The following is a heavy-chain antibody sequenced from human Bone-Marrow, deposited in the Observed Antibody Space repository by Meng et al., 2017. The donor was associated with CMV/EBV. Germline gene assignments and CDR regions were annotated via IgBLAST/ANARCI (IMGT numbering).Heavy chain of an antibody. J-gene: IGHJ6*02. D-gene: IGHD3-10*01. V-gene: IGHV3-21*01. Sequence: GGSLRLSCAASGFTFSSYSMNWVRQAPGKGLEWVSSISSSSSYIYYADSVKGRFTISRGNAKNSLYLQMNSLRAEDTAVYYCAREGILLLWFGESIFLDVWGQGTTVTVSS. CDR1: GFTFSSYS. CDR3: AREGILLLWFGESIFLDV. CDR2: ISSSSSYI.